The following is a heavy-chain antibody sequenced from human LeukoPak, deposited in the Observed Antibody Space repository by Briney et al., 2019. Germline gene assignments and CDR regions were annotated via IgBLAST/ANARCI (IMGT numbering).Heavy chain of an antibody. J-gene: IGHJ4*02. D-gene: IGHD5-12*01. CDR1: GGSISSYY. V-gene: IGHV4-59*01. CDR2: IYYSGST. CDR3: ARGHSGYDRVDY. Sequence: SETLSLTCTVSGGSISSYYWSWIRQPPGKGLEWIGYIYYSGSTNYNPSLKSRVTISVDTSKNQFSLKLSSVTVADTAVYYCARGHSGYDRVDYWGQGTLVTVSS.